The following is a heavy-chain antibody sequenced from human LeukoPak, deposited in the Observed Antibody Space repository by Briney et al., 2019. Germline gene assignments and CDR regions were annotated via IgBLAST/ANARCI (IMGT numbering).Heavy chain of an antibody. CDR1: GFTFSTYW. V-gene: IGHV3-7*01. Sequence: GGSLRLSCAASGFTFSTYWMTWVRQAPGKGLEWVAHINQDGSAKNYVDSLKGRFTISRDNAKNSLLLQMNSLRADDTAVYYCARATTIAPETLDYWGQGTLVTVSS. CDR2: INQDGSAK. CDR3: ARATTIAPETLDY. D-gene: IGHD4-11*01. J-gene: IGHJ4*02.